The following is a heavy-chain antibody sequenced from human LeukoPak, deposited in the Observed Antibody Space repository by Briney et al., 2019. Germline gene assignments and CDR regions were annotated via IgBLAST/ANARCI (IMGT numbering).Heavy chain of an antibody. CDR3: AKDGRTAFDP. CDR2: ISGSGGST. V-gene: IGHV3-23*01. Sequence: GGSLRLSCEASGFTFSSYAMSWVRKAPGKGLEWVSAISGSGGSTYYADSVKGRFTISRDNSKNTLYLQMNSLRAEDTAVYCCAKDGRTAFDPWGQGTLVTVSS. D-gene: IGHD2-2*01. J-gene: IGHJ5*02. CDR1: GFTFSSYA.